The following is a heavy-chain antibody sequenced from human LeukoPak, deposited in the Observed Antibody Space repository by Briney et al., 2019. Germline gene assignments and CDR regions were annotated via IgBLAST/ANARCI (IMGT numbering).Heavy chain of an antibody. Sequence: PGGSLRLSCAAPGFTFSNAWMGWVRQAPGKGLEWVGHIKSKTDGGTTDYAAPVKGRFTISRDDSKNTLSLQMDSLKTEDTAAYYCTAWTWMSWGQGTLVTVSS. CDR3: TAWTWMS. CDR1: GFTFSNAW. J-gene: IGHJ5*02. D-gene: IGHD5-12*01. V-gene: IGHV3-15*01. CDR2: IKSKTDGGTT.